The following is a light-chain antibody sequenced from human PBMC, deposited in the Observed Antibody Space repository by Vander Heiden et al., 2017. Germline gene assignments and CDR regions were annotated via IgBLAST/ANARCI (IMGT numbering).Light chain of an antibody. CDR1: QDISNY. Sequence: DIQMTQSPSSLSASVGDRVTITCQACQDISNYLNWYQQKPGKAPKLLISDGSNLETGFTSRVSGSGSGTDFTFTSSSLQPEDIATYYYQHYDNRPFGHGTKVDIK. J-gene: IGKJ3*01. V-gene: IGKV1-33*01. CDR3: QHYDNRP. CDR2: DGS.